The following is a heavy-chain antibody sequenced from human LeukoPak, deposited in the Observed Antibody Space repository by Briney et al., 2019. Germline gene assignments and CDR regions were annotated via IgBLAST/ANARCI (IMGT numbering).Heavy chain of an antibody. CDR1: GDSVSSNSSA. V-gene: IGHV6-1*01. J-gene: IGHJ4*02. CDR3: ARNYRPDFDC. D-gene: IGHD1-7*01. Sequence: SQTLSLTCAISGDSVSSNSSAWSWIRQSPSRGLEWLGRAYYRSKWYINYALSVKGRITINPDTSKNQFSLQLNSVTPEDTAVYYCARNYRPDFDCWGQGTLVIVSS. CDR2: AYYRSKWYI.